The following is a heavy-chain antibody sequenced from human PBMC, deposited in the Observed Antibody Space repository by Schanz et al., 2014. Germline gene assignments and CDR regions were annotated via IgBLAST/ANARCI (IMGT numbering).Heavy chain of an antibody. J-gene: IGHJ4*02. CDR2: MNPNSGTT. Sequence: QVQLVQSGGEVKKPGASVKVSCKASGYTLTNFDINWVRQAPGQGLEWMGWMNPNSGTTGYAQKFQGRVTMTTDTSTSTVYIELRSLTSDDSAVYYCARDRDQWDGNYLDYWGQGTLVTVSS. CDR3: ARDRDQWDGNYLDY. V-gene: IGHV1-8*01. CDR1: GYTLTNFD. D-gene: IGHD1-26*01.